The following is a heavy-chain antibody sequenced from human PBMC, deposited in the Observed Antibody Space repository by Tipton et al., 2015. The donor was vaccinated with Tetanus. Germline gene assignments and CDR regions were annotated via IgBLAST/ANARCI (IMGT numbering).Heavy chain of an antibody. CDR3: ARDGGYYYGDYASFDY. CDR2: IYSGDST. D-gene: IGHD4-17*01. CDR1: GFTFSSFA. Sequence: SLRLSCVTSGFTFSSFAMSWVRQAPGKGLEWVSVIYSGDSTYYADSVKGRFTISRDNSKNTLYLQMNSLRAEDTAVYYCARDGGYYYGDYASFDYWGQGTLVTVSS. J-gene: IGHJ4*02. V-gene: IGHV3-53*01.